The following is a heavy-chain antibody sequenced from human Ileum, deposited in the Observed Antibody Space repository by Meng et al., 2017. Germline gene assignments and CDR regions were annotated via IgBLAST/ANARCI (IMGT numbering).Heavy chain of an antibody. J-gene: IGHJ4*02. CDR1: VYTFTGYY. CDR2: INPNSGYS. Sequence: ASVTVSCKASVYTFTGYYIHWVRQAPGHGLEGVGRINPNSGYSNYAQKCQGRVTMIRYTSISTAYMELNRLTSDDTAGYYGARVAGTPPFDSWGQGTLVTVSS. D-gene: IGHD1-1*01. CDR3: ARVAGTPPFDS. V-gene: IGHV1-2*06.